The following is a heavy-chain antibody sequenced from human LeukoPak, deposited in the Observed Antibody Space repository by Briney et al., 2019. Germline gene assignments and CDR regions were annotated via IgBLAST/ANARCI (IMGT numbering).Heavy chain of an antibody. D-gene: IGHD4-23*01. CDR1: GFTFSNYN. CDR3: ARDYGGHGEYFDF. J-gene: IGHJ4*02. Sequence: PGGSLRLSCVASGFTFSNYNVNWVRQAPGKGLEWVSYISSSGSSIYFADSEKGRFTISRDNAKNSLFLQMNSLRDEDTAVYYCARDYGGHGEYFDFWGQGTLVTVSS. V-gene: IGHV3-48*02. CDR2: ISSSGSSI.